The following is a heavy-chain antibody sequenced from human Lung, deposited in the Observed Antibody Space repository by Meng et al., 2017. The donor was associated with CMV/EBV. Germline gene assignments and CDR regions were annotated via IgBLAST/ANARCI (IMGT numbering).Heavy chain of an antibody. CDR2: ISGNGNTI. CDR3: AREASGSYYAFYFDY. CDR1: GFTFSSYA. J-gene: IGHJ4*02. V-gene: IGHV3-48*04. D-gene: IGHD1-26*01. Sequence: ESXKISXAAFGFTFSSYALSWIRQAPGKGLEWVSYISGNGNTIYYADSVKGRFTISRDNAKNSLYLQMNSLRVEDTAVYYCAREASGSYYAFYFDYWGQGPLATFSS.